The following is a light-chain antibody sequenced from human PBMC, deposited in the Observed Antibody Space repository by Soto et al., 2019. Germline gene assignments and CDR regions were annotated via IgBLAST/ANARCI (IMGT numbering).Light chain of an antibody. CDR3: KHYNSYSEA. V-gene: IGKV1-5*03. CDR2: KVS. Sequence: DFQMTHSPSTLYGPVGDRLTITRRASQTLSSGLARYQPTPGKVRKLFIYKVSTLKCCLPTRLSGSGSVTEFTLTISSLQRDDFATYYCKHYNSYSEAFGQGTKVDIK. CDR1: QTLSSG. J-gene: IGKJ1*01.